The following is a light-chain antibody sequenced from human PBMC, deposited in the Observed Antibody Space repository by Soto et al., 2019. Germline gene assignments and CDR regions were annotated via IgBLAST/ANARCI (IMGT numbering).Light chain of an antibody. Sequence: QSARAQPASVSGSPGQSITISCTGTSSDDGSYNLVSWYQQHPGKAPKLMIYEGSKRPSGVSNRFSGSKSGNTASLTISGLQAEDEADYYCCSYAGSSTLYVFGTGTKLTVL. CDR3: CSYAGSSTLYV. J-gene: IGLJ1*01. CDR1: SSDDGSYNL. V-gene: IGLV2-23*01. CDR2: EGS.